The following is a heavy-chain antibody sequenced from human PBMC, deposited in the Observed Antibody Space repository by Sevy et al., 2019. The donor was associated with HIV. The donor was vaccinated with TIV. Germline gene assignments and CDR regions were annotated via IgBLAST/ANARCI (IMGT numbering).Heavy chain of an antibody. CDR3: AKDLLRGYYGSGQHYYYYGMDV. V-gene: IGHV3-30*18. Sequence: GGSLRLSCAASGFTFSSYGMHWVRQAPGKGLEWVAVISYDGSNKYYVDSVKGRFTISGDNSRNTLYLQMNSLRAEDTAVYYCAKDLLRGYYGSGQHYYYYGMDVWGQGTTVTVSS. J-gene: IGHJ6*02. CDR2: ISYDGSNK. D-gene: IGHD3-10*01. CDR1: GFTFSSYG.